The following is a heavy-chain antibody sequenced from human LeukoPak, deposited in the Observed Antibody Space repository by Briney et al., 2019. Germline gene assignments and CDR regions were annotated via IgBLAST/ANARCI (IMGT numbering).Heavy chain of an antibody. Sequence: GGSLRLSCAASGFTFSSYGIHWVRQAPGKGLEWVTFIGYDGRNTYYADSVKGRFIISRDNSKNTLYLQMNSLRAEDTAIYYCAKDNAYYYADYWGQGTLVTVSS. D-gene: IGHD3-10*01. V-gene: IGHV3-30*02. CDR1: GFTFSSYG. J-gene: IGHJ4*02. CDR2: IGYDGRNT. CDR3: AKDNAYYYADY.